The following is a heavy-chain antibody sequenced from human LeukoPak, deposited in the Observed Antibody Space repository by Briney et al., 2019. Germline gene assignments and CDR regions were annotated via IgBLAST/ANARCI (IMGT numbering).Heavy chain of an antibody. Sequence: GGSLRLSCAASGLTFSIHWMNWVRQAPGKGLECVANINQDGSDKYYVDSVKGRFTISRDNTKNSLYLQMNSLRAEDTAVYYCVRSTVFDYWGQGTLVTVSS. CDR1: GLTFSIHW. J-gene: IGHJ4*02. CDR3: VRSTVFDY. CDR2: INQDGSDK. D-gene: IGHD2-8*02. V-gene: IGHV3-7*01.